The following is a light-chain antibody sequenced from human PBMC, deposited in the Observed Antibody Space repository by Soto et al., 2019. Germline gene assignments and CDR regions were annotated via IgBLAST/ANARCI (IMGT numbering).Light chain of an antibody. J-gene: IGLJ2*01. Sequence: QSALTQPASVSGSPGQSITISCTGTSSDVGGYNYVSWYQQHPGKAPKLLIYDVSNRPSGVSNRFSASKSGNTASLTISGPQAEAEADYYCSSYTTSSTVVFGGGTKLTVL. CDR3: SSYTTSSTVV. CDR2: DVS. CDR1: SSDVGGYNY. V-gene: IGLV2-14*03.